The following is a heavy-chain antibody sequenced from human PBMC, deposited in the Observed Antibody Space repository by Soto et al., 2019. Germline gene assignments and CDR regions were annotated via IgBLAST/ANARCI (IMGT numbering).Heavy chain of an antibody. Sequence: QITLKESGPTLVKPTQTLTLTCTFSGFSLSTSGVGVGWIRQPPGKALEWLALIYWDDDKRYSPSLKSRLTITKDTSKNQVVLTMDNMDPVDTATYYCALRRGYLSGGSCYSSWFDPWGQGTLVTVSS. CDR1: GFSLSTSGVG. CDR3: ALRRGYLSGGSCYSSWFDP. V-gene: IGHV2-5*02. CDR2: IYWDDDK. D-gene: IGHD2-15*01. J-gene: IGHJ5*02.